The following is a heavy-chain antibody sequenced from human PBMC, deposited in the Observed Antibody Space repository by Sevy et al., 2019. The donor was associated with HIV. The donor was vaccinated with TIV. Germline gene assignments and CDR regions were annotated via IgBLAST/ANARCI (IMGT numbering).Heavy chain of an antibody. J-gene: IGHJ4*01. V-gene: IGHV4-39*02. CDR3: AREAVALDY. D-gene: IGHD6-19*01. CDR1: GDSISSNNFY. Sequence: SETLSLTCTVSGDSISSNNFYWGWVRQPPEKGLEWIGSIYYTGSTYYTRSLKSRVTISVDTSKNQFALKLTSVTAADTAGYYCAREAVALDYWGQGTLVTVSS. CDR2: IYYTGST.